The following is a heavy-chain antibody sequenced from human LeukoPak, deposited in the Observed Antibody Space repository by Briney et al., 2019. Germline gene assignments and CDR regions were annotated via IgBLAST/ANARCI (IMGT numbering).Heavy chain of an antibody. CDR3: ARDWGRITIFGVVNDAFDI. D-gene: IGHD3-3*01. J-gene: IGHJ3*02. V-gene: IGHV1-2*02. CDR2: INPNSGGT. CDR1: GYTFTGYY. Sequence: ASVKVSCKASGYTFTGYYMHWVRQAPGQGLEWMGWINPNSGGTNYAQKFQGRVTMTRDTSNSTAYMELSRLRSDDTAVYYCARDWGRITIFGVVNDAFDIWGQGTMVTVSS.